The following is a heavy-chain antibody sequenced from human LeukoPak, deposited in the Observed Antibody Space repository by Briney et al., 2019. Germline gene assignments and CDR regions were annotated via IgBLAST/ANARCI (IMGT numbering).Heavy chain of an antibody. J-gene: IGHJ6*04. CDR3: AKDLGTTATWPRDV. Sequence: GGSLRLSCAASGFTFSSYAMSWVRQAPGEGLEWVSAISGSGGSTYYADSVKGRFTISRDNSKNTLYLQMNSLRAEDTTVYYCAKDLGTTATWPRDVWGKGTTVTVSS. V-gene: IGHV3-23*01. CDR1: GFTFSSYA. CDR2: ISGSGGST. D-gene: IGHD2-21*02.